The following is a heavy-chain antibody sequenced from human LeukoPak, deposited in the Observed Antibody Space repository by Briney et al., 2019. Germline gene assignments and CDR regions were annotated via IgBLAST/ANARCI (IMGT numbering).Heavy chain of an antibody. V-gene: IGHV1-69*13. CDR2: IIPIFGTA. D-gene: IGHD2-15*01. CDR3: ARADIVVVVAAPTEIFYNWFDP. CDR1: GGTFSSYA. J-gene: IGHJ5*02. Sequence: SVKVSCKASGGTFSSYAISWVRQAPGQGLEWMGGIIPIFGTANYAQKFQGRVTITADESTSTAYMELSSLRSEGTAVYYCARADIVVVVAAPTEIFYNWFDPWGQGTLVTVSS.